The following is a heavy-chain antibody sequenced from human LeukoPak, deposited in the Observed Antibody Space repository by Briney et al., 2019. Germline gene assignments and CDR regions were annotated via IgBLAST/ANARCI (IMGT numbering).Heavy chain of an antibody. Sequence: SETLSLTCTVSGGSISSYYWSWIRQPAGKGLEWIGRIYTSGSTSYHPSLKSRVTMSVDTSKNQFSLKLSSVTAADTAVYYCARSCSSTSCYLPQDAFDIWGQGTMVTVSS. V-gene: IGHV4-4*07. CDR1: GGSISSYY. CDR2: IYTSGST. J-gene: IGHJ3*02. D-gene: IGHD2-2*01. CDR3: ARSCSSTSCYLPQDAFDI.